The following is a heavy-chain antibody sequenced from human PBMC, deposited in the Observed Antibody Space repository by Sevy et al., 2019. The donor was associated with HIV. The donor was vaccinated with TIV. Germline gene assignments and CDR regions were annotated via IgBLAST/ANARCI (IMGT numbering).Heavy chain of an antibody. J-gene: IGHJ4*02. CDR2: FDPEDGET. CDR1: GYTLTELS. V-gene: IGHV1-24*01. D-gene: IGHD2-21*02. Sequence: ASVKVSCKVSGYTLTELSMHWVRQAPGKGLEWMGGFDPEDGETIYAQKFQGRVTMTEGTSTDTAYMELSSLRSEDTAVYYCATCRGGDCYDHFDYWGQGTLVTVAS. CDR3: ATCRGGDCYDHFDY.